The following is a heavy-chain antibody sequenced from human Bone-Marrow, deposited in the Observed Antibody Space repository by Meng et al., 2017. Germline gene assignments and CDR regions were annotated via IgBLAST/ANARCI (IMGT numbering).Heavy chain of an antibody. D-gene: IGHD3-22*01. CDR2: IYYSGST. Sequence: HLQESGPGLCRPSENLPLTCTVSGGSISSYYWSWTRQPPGKGLEWIGYIYYSGSTNYNPSLKSRVTISVDTSKNQFSLKLSSVTAADTAVYYCARFGGHYYDSSGYYKHYWGQGTLVTVSS. CDR3: ARFGGHYYDSSGYYKHY. V-gene: IGHV4-59*01. J-gene: IGHJ4*02. CDR1: GGSISSYY.